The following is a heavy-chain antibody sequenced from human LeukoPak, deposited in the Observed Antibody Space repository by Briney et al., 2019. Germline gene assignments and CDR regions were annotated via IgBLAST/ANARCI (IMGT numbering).Heavy chain of an antibody. CDR3: ARVRDAYNDAYDI. D-gene: IGHD5-24*01. CDR1: GYSFTSYN. CDR2: INPSGGNT. Sequence: ASVKVSCKTSGYSFTSYNLHWVRQAPGQRLEWMGIINPSGGNTNYAQNLQGRVTMTRDTSTSTVYMELSSLKSEDTAVYYCARVRDAYNDAYDIWGQGTMVTVSS. V-gene: IGHV1-46*01. J-gene: IGHJ3*02.